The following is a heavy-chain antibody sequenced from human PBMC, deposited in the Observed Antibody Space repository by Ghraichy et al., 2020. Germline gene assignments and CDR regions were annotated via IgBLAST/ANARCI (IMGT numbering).Heavy chain of an antibody. Sequence: SETLSLTCAVYGGSFSGYYWSWIRQPPGKGLEWIGEINHSGSTNYNPSLKSRVTISVDTSKNQFSLKLSSVTAADTAVYYCARGRHKSILTGYRSEYYFDYWGQGTLVTVSS. CDR2: INHSGST. CDR3: ARGRHKSILTGYRSEYYFDY. D-gene: IGHD3-9*01. J-gene: IGHJ4*02. CDR1: GGSFSGYY. V-gene: IGHV4-34*01.